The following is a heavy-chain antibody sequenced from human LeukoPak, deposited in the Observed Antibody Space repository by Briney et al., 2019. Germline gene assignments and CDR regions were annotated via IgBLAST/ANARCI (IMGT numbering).Heavy chain of an antibody. CDR2: IYTSGST. Sequence: SETLSLTCTVSGGSISSYYWSWIRQPAGKGLEWIGRIYTSGSTNYNPSLKSRVTMPVDTSKNQFSLKLSSVAAADTAVYYCARGFELTAIPHYFDYWGQGTLVTVSS. CDR3: ARGFELTAIPHYFDY. D-gene: IGHD2-21*02. CDR1: GGSISSYY. V-gene: IGHV4-4*07. J-gene: IGHJ4*02.